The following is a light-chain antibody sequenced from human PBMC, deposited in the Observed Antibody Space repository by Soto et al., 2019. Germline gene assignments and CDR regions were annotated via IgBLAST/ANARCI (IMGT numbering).Light chain of an antibody. CDR1: QSVSSN. CDR2: GAS. V-gene: IGKV3-15*01. CDR3: QHYNNWPYT. J-gene: IGKJ2*01. Sequence: EIVMTQSPATLSVSPGERATLSCRASQSVSSNLAWYQQKPGQAPRLLIYGASTRATGIPARFSGSGSGTEFPLTISSLQSEDFAVYYCQHYNNWPYTFGQGTKLEI.